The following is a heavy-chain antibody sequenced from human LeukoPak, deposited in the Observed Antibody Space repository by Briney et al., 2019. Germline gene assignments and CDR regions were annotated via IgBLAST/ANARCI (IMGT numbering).Heavy chain of an antibody. J-gene: IGHJ6*03. CDR2: IYYSGNT. D-gene: IGHD5-12*01. Sequence: SETLSLTCTVSGGSISSSNYYWGWIRQPPGKGLEWIGSIYYSGNTYYNPSLKSRLTISVDTSKNQFSLRLRAVTAADTAVYYCAREASGYDFGYYYYYMDVWGKGTTVTISS. V-gene: IGHV4-39*07. CDR1: GGSISSSNYY. CDR3: AREASGYDFGYYYYYMDV.